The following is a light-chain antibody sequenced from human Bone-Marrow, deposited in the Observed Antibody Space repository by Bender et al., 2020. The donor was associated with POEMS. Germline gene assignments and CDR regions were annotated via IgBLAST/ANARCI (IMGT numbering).Light chain of an antibody. CDR3: AVWDDSLNGWV. Sequence: QSVLTQPPSASGTPGQRVTISCSGGSSNIGAHAVNWYQHLPGTAPKLLIYSSHRRPSEVPDRFAGSRSGTSASLAISGLQSEAEADYDCAVWDDSLNGWVFGGGTKLTVL. J-gene: IGLJ3*02. V-gene: IGLV1-44*01. CDR1: SSNIGAHA. CDR2: SSH.